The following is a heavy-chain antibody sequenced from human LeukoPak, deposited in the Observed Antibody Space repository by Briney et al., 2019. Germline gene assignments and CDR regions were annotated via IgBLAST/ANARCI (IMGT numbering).Heavy chain of an antibody. CDR1: GGSISSYY. CDR2: IYYSGST. J-gene: IGHJ4*02. V-gene: IGHV4-59*01. D-gene: IGHD3-10*01. Sequence: PSETLSLTCTVSGGSISSYYWSWIRQPPGKGLEWIGYIYYSGSTNYNPSLKSRVTILVDTSKNQFSLKLSSVTAADTAVYYCARVWYYYGSGSYRHYFDYWGQGTLVTVSS. CDR3: ARVWYYYGSGSYRHYFDY.